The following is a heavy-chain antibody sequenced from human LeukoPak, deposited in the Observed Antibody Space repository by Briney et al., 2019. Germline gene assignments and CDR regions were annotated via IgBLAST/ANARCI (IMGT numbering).Heavy chain of an antibody. CDR1: GGSISSYY. CDR2: IYASGST. CDR3: ARDGKGYDILSGYGMDV. Sequence: PSETLSLTCTVSGGSISSYYWSWIRQPAGKGLEWIGRIYASGSTNYNPSLKSRVTMSVDTSKNRFSLKLTSVTAADTAVYYCARDGKGYDILSGYGMDVWGQGTTVTVSS. J-gene: IGHJ6*02. D-gene: IGHD3-9*01. V-gene: IGHV4-4*07.